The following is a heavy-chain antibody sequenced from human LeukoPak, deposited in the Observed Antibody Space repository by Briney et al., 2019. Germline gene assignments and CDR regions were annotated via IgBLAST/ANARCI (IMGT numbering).Heavy chain of an antibody. CDR3: ATHSGNYYLGALDV. V-gene: IGHV1-24*01. CDR1: GYTLTELS. CDR2: FDPEDGET. D-gene: IGHD1-26*01. J-gene: IGHJ3*01. Sequence: ASVKVSCKVSGYTLTELSVHWVRQAPGKGLEWMGGFDPEDGETIYAQKFQGRVTMTEDTSTDTTYMELSSLISEDTAVYYCATHSGNYYLGALDVWGQGTMVTVSS.